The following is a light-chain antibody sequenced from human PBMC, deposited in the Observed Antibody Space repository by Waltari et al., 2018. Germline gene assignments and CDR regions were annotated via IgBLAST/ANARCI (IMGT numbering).Light chain of an antibody. CDR2: DAS. J-gene: IGKJ3*01. Sequence: DIQMTQSPSSLSASVGDRVTITCSASQDISNYLNWYQQKPGKAPKRLIYDASSLQSGVPSRFSGSGSGTVFILTISSLQPEDFATYYCLQYTSAPFTFGPGTKLDIK. CDR3: LQYTSAPFT. CDR1: QDISNY. V-gene: IGKV1-17*01.